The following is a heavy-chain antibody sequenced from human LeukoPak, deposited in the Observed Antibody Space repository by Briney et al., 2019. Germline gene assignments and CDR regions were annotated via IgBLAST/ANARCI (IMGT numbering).Heavy chain of an antibody. CDR3: ARLRAGGVFGY. J-gene: IGHJ4*02. CDR2: IYSGGST. V-gene: IGHV3-66*04. Sequence: GGSLRLSCAASGFTVSSNYMSWVRQAPGKGLEWVSVIYSGGSTYYADPVKGRFTISRDNSKNTLYLQMNSLRAEDTAVYYCARLRAGGVFGYWGQGTLVTVSS. D-gene: IGHD3-16*01. CDR1: GFTVSSNY.